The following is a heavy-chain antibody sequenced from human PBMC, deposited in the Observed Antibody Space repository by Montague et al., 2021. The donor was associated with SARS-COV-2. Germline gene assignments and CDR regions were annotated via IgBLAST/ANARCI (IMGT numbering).Heavy chain of an antibody. V-gene: IGHV4-59*01. CDR3: ARDLGYNWNYYYYYGMDV. J-gene: IGHJ6*02. CDR2: IYYSGST. Sequence: SDTLSLTCTVSGGSISSYYWSWIRQPPGKGLEWIGYIYYSGSTNYNPSLKSRVTISVDTSKNQFSLKLSSVTAADTAVYYCARDLGYNWNYYYYYGMDVWGQGTTVTVSS. CDR1: GGSISSYY. D-gene: IGHD1-20*01.